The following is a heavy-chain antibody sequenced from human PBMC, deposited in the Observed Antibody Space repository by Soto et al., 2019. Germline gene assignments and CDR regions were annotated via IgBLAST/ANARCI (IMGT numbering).Heavy chain of an antibody. CDR2: IIPIFGTA. CDR1: GGTFSSYA. D-gene: IGHD3-3*01. V-gene: IGHV1-69*12. Sequence: QVQLVQSGAEVKKPGSSVKVSCKASGGTFSSYAISWVRQAPGQGLEWMGGIIPIFGTANYAQKFQGRVTINADESTSTAYMELSSLRSEDTAVYYCASPTIFGVVTRYYYGMDVWGKGTTVTVST. J-gene: IGHJ6*04. CDR3: ASPTIFGVVTRYYYGMDV.